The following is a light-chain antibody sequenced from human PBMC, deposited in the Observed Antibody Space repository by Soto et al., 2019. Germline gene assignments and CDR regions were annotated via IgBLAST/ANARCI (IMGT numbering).Light chain of an antibody. V-gene: IGKV1-39*01. J-gene: IGKJ4*01. CDR3: QQSYRTPLT. Sequence: DIQMTQSPSSLSASVGDRVTITCRASQSIRSYLNWYQQKPGQAPKLLIYAASSLQSGVPSRFSGSGSGTDFTLTISSLQPEDFATYYCQQSYRTPLTFGGGTRVEIK. CDR2: AAS. CDR1: QSIRSY.